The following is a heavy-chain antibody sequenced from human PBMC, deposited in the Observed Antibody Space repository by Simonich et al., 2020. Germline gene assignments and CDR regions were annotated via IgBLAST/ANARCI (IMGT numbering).Heavy chain of an antibody. CDR2: LNPYSGGT. J-gene: IGHJ3*02. Sequence: QVQLVQSGAEVKKPGASVKVSCKASGYTFTGYYMHWVRQAPGQGLEWVEWLNPYSGGTNYDQKFQGRVTMTRDTSIGTAYMELSRLRSDDTAVYYCARNGLVGILKAFDIWGQGTMVTVSS. V-gene: IGHV1-2*02. CDR3: ARNGLVGILKAFDI. D-gene: IGHD2-21*01. CDR1: GYTFTGYY.